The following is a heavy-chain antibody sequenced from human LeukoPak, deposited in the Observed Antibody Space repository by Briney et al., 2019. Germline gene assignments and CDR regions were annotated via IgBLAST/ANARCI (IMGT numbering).Heavy chain of an antibody. V-gene: IGHV5-51*01. CDR2: IYPGDSDT. Sequence: GESLKISCKGSGYSFTSYWIGWVRQMPGKGLEWMGIIYPGDSDTRYSPSFQGQVTISADKSISTAYLQWSSLKASDTAMYYCARPYDSSGYYASGIDYWGQGTLVIVSS. D-gene: IGHD3-22*01. CDR1: GYSFTSYW. CDR3: ARPYDSSGYYASGIDY. J-gene: IGHJ4*02.